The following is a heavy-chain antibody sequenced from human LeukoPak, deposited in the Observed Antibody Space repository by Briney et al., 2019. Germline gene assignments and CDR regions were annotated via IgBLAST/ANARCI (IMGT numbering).Heavy chain of an antibody. Sequence: GGSLRLSCAASGFTFSSYAMSWIRQAPGKGLEWVSAISGSGGSTYYADSVKGRFTISRDNSKNTLYLQMNSLRAEDTAVYYCAELFVPAATGAYFDYWGQGTLVTVSS. D-gene: IGHD2-2*01. CDR1: GFTFSSYA. J-gene: IGHJ4*02. V-gene: IGHV3-23*01. CDR3: AELFVPAATGAYFDY. CDR2: ISGSGGST.